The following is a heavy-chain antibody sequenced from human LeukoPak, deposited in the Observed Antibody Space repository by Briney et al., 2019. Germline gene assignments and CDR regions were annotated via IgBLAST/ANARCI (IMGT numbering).Heavy chain of an antibody. Sequence: GGSLRLSCAASGFTFSSYTMSWVRQAPGKGLEWVSAISGSGGSTYYADSVKGRFTISRDNSKNTLYLQMNSLRAEDTAVYYCAKGEVGATTGFDYWGQGTLVTVSS. CDR1: GFTFSSYT. CDR3: AKGEVGATTGFDY. CDR2: ISGSGGST. D-gene: IGHD1-26*01. J-gene: IGHJ4*02. V-gene: IGHV3-23*01.